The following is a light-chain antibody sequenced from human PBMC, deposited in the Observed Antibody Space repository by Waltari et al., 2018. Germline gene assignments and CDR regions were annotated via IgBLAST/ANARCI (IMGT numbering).Light chain of an antibody. CDR1: QDIGHY. CDR2: DAS. J-gene: IGKJ2*01. Sequence: GDRVTITCRASQDIGHYLAWYQQKPGKPPRLLIYDASTLQSAVPSRLSGSGSGTDFTLTISSLQPEDVATYYCQKYNTAPPLYAFGQGTKLEIK. CDR3: QKYNTAPPLYA. V-gene: IGKV1-27*01.